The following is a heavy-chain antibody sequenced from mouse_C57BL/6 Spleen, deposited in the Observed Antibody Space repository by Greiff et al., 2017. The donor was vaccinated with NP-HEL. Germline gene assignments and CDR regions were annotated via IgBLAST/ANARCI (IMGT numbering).Heavy chain of an antibody. J-gene: IGHJ1*03. CDR2: IDPENGGT. CDR3: TSGYGSSDWYWDV. Sequence: VQLQQSGAELVRPGASVKLSCTASGFTFTDDYMHWVKQRPGQGLEWIGWIDPENGGTEYASKFQGKATITADTSSNTAYLQLSSLTAEDTGVYYCTSGYGSSDWYWDVWGKGTTVTVSS. CDR1: GFTFTDDY. D-gene: IGHD1-1*01. V-gene: IGHV14-4*01.